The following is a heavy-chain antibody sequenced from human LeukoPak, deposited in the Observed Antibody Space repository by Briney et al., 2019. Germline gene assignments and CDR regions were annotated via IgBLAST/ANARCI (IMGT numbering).Heavy chain of an antibody. Sequence: PSEALSLTCAVCGGSFSSYYWSWIRQPPGKGLEWIGEINQSGSTNYNPFLTSRVTIAVDTSKNQFSLMLSSVTAADTAVYYCARRSYEGGYCSGGRCYSNSWFDPWGQGTLVTVSS. CDR2: INQSGST. CDR1: GGSFSSYY. J-gene: IGHJ5*02. V-gene: IGHV4-34*01. CDR3: ARRSYEGGYCSGGRCYSNSWFDP. D-gene: IGHD2-15*01.